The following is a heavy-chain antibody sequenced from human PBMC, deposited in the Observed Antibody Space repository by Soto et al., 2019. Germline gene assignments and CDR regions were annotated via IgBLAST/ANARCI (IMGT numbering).Heavy chain of an antibody. CDR2: MNPNSGVT. D-gene: IGHD5-18*01. CDR1: GYTFSIYD. V-gene: IGHV1-8*01. J-gene: IGHJ4*01. Sequence: QVKLVQSGAEVKRPGASVKVSCKASGYTFSIYDITWVRQASGQGLEWMGWMNPNSGVTGYAQKFQGRVTMTRNTSIGTAYMELSSLRSEDTAVYYCARYSYDYVYWGHGTLVTVSS. CDR3: ARYSYDYVY.